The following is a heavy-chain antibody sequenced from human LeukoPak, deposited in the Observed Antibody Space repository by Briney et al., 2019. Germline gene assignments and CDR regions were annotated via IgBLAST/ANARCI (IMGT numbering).Heavy chain of an antibody. J-gene: IGHJ5*02. D-gene: IGHD1-1*01. CDR1: GGSISSTY. Sequence: PSETLSLTCTVSGGSISSTYWNWVRQPPGKGLEWIGYIYYSGSTKYNPSLKSRVTISVDTSKNQFSLKLSSVTAADTAVYYCARKEKSTSGRWFDPWGQGTLVTVSS. CDR3: ARKEKSTSGRWFDP. V-gene: IGHV4-59*01. CDR2: IYYSGST.